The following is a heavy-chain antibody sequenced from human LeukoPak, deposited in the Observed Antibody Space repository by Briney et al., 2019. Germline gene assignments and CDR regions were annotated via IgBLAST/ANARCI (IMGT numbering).Heavy chain of an antibody. CDR2: LSSDGITQ. CDR1: GFSLTSYA. D-gene: IGHD3-22*01. CDR3: ARGAPRVVAFDH. Sequence: GGSLRLSCVASGFSLTSYAMHWVRQAPGKGLEWVTILSSDGITQNYADSVRGRFTISRDDSKKTLYLQMNSLRREDMAIYYCARGAPRVVAFDHWGQGALVTVSS. J-gene: IGHJ4*02. V-gene: IGHV3-30*04.